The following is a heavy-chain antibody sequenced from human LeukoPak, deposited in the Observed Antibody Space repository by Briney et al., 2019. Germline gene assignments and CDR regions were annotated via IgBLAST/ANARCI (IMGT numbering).Heavy chain of an antibody. CDR1: GGSMSNYY. D-gene: IGHD3-3*01. CDR2: VFYTGST. J-gene: IGHJ5*02. CDR3: ARHPSGVAPFDP. Sequence: SETLSLTCTVSGGSMSNYYWSWIRQPPGKGLEWIGYVFYTGSTYKNPSLESRVTISLVTSKNQFSLTLTSVTAADTVVYYCARHPSGVAPFDPWGRGTLVTVSS. V-gene: IGHV4-59*08.